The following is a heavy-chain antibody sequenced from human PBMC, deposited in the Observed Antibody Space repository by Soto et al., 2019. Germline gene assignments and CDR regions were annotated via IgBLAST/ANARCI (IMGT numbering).Heavy chain of an antibody. V-gene: IGHV4-30-4*01. CDR2: IYHSGST. J-gene: IGHJ4*02. Sequence: QVQLQESGPGQVKTSQTLSLTCTVSGGSITSVDSYWSWIRQSPGKGLEWIGFIYHSGSTYYTPSLKSRLTISIHTSKNQFSLNLSSVTAADTAVYYCARARMPHYFDYWGQGTLVAVSS. D-gene: IGHD2-15*01. CDR1: GGSITSVDSY. CDR3: ARARMPHYFDY.